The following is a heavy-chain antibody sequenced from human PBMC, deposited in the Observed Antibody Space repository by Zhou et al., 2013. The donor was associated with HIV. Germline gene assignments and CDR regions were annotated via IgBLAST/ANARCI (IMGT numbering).Heavy chain of an antibody. CDR2: IIPILGIA. V-gene: IGHV1-69*04. CDR3: AREEAAAGFPLDY. Sequence: QVQLVQSGAEVKKPGSSVKVSCKASGGTFSSYAISWVRQAPGQGLEWMGRIIPILGIANYAQKFQGRVTITADKSTSTAYMELSSLRSEDTAVYYCAREEAAAGFPLDYWGQGTLVTVSS. CDR1: GGTFSSYA. D-gene: IGHD6-13*01. J-gene: IGHJ4*02.